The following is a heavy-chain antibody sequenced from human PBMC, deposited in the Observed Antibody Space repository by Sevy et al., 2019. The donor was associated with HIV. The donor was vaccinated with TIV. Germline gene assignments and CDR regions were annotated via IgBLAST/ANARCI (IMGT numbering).Heavy chain of an antibody. CDR2: LSFGCGEI. CDR3: ASESLAAAGMNFDY. CDR1: GFTFSKYS. D-gene: IGHD6-13*01. V-gene: IGHV3-23*01. Sequence: GGSLRLSCAASGFTFSKYSMSWVRQPPGKGLEWVSTLSFGCGEINYADSVKGRFTISRDNSKNTLYLQMNSLRAEDTAVYYCASESLAAAGMNFDYWGQGTLVTVSS. J-gene: IGHJ4*02.